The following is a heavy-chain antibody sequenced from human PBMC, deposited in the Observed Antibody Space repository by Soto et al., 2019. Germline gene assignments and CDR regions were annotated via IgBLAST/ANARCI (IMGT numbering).Heavy chain of an antibody. D-gene: IGHD2-21*02. CDR2: IYYSGNT. CDR3: ARLPCEGDCYFAPSHNWFDP. Sequence: QLRLQESGPGLAKPSETLSLACTVSGGSISTSNNYWGWIRQPPGKGLFEWIGSIYYSGNTYYNPSLKSRVIISVDTSKHQFTLKLSSVTAADTAVYYCARLPCEGDCYFAPSHNWFDPWGQGTLVTVSS. CDR1: GGSISTSNNY. V-gene: IGHV4-39*01. J-gene: IGHJ5*02.